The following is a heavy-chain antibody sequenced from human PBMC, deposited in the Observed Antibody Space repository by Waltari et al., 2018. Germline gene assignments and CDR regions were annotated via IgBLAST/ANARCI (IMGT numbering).Heavy chain of an antibody. Sequence: EMQLVESGGGLVQPGGSLRLSCAASGFTFSSYSMHWVRQAPGNGLESVSSISSSSSYLDYADSVKGRFTISRDNAKNSLYLQMNSLRAEDTAVYYCASGHCSRWGGSYHALDYWGQGTLVTVSS. J-gene: IGHJ4*02. CDR1: GFTFSSYS. D-gene: IGHD1-26*01. V-gene: IGHV3-21*01. CDR2: ISSSSSYL. CDR3: ASGHCSRWGGSYHALDY.